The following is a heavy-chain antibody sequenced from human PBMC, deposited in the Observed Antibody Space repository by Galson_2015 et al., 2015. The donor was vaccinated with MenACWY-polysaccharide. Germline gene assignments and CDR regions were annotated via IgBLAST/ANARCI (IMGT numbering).Heavy chain of an antibody. J-gene: IGHJ6*02. CDR2: ITGSSDTI. CDR3: ARERATVIADSNGMDV. CDR1: GFDFTRYS. D-gene: IGHD2-21*01. Sequence: SLRLSCAASGFDFTRYSMNWVRQAPGKGLEWLSYITGSSDTIYYADSEKGRFTISRDNAQSSLVLQLRSLTVEDTAVYYCARERATVIADSNGMDVWGQGTAVTVSS. V-gene: IGHV3-48*01.